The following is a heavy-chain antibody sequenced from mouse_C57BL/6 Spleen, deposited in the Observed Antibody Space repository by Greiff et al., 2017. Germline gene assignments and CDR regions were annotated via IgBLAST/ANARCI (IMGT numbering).Heavy chain of an antibody. V-gene: IGHV1-82*01. Sequence: VQLKQSGPELVKPGASVKISCKASGYAFSSSWMNWVKQRPGKGLEWIGRIYPGDGDTNYNGKFKGKATLTADKSSSTAYMQLSSLTSEDSAVYFVESREVDLFIRLDYWGQGTTLTVSS. J-gene: IGHJ2*01. D-gene: IGHD1-1*01. CDR2: IYPGDGDT. CDR3: ESREVDLFIRLDY. CDR1: GYAFSSSW.